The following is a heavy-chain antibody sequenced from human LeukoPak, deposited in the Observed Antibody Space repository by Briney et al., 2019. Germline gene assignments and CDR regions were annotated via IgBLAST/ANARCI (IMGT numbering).Heavy chain of an antibody. CDR3: ARLLWFGDDY. CDR1: GGSFSGYS. D-gene: IGHD3-10*01. CDR2: IYYSGST. V-gene: IGHV4-59*12. J-gene: IGHJ4*02. Sequence: SETLSLTCAVYGGSFSGYSWSWIRQPPGKGLEWIGYIYYSGSTYYNPSLKSRVTISVDTSKNQFSLKLSSVTAADTAVYYCARLLWFGDDYWGQGTLVTVSS.